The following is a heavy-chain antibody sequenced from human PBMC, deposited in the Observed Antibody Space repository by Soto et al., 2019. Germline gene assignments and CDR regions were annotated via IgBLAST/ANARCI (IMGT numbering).Heavy chain of an antibody. Sequence: SVKVSCKASGGTFSSYAISWVRQAPGQGLEWMGGIIPIFGTANYAQKFQGRITITADESTSTAYMELSSLRSEDTAVYYCARISYDSSGYSNWFDPWGQGTLVTAPQ. D-gene: IGHD3-22*01. CDR1: GGTFSSYA. V-gene: IGHV1-69*13. CDR2: IIPIFGTA. CDR3: ARISYDSSGYSNWFDP. J-gene: IGHJ5*02.